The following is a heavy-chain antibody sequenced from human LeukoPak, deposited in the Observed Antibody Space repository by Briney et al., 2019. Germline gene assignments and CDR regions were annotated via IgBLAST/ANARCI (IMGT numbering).Heavy chain of an antibody. D-gene: IGHD3-10*01. CDR3: VRDGVRGVASLFYYSMDV. V-gene: IGHV3-21*01. CDR2: ISSSSSYI. J-gene: IGHJ6*03. Sequence: GGSLRLSCAASGFTFTTYSMNWVRQAPGKGLEWVSSISSSSSYIYYADSVKGRFTISRDNAKNSLFLQMNSLRAEDTAIYYCVRDGVRGVASLFYYSMDVWGNGTTVTISS. CDR1: GFTFTTYS.